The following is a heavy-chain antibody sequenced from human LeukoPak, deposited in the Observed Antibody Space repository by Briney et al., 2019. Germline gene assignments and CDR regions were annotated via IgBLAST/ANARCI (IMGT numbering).Heavy chain of an antibody. Sequence: SETLSLTCAVYGGSFSGYYWSWIRQPPGKGLEWIGEINHSGSTNYNPSLKSRVTISVDTSKNQFSLKLSSVTAADTAVYYCAREEAPNYYGSGSYYANITQPFDYWGQGTLVTVSS. CDR1: GGSFSGYY. J-gene: IGHJ4*02. D-gene: IGHD3-10*01. CDR3: AREEAPNYYGSGSYYANITQPFDY. CDR2: INHSGST. V-gene: IGHV4-34*01.